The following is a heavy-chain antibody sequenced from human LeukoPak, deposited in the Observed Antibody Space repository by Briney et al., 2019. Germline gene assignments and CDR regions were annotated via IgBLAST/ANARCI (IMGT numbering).Heavy chain of an antibody. Sequence: GGSLRLSCAASGFTFSSYGMHWVRQAPGKGLEWVAVIWYDGSNKYYADSVKGRFTISRDNSKNTLYLQMNSLRAEDTAVYYCARDPRASHYYDSSGSDYWGQGTLVTVSS. J-gene: IGHJ4*02. D-gene: IGHD3-22*01. CDR1: GFTFSSYG. CDR3: ARDPRASHYYDSSGSDY. V-gene: IGHV3-33*01. CDR2: IWYDGSNK.